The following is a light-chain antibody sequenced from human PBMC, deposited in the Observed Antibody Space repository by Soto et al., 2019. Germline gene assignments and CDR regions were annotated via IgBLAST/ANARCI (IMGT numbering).Light chain of an antibody. Sequence: DIQMTQSPSTLSASVGDRVTITCRASQSISSYLNWYQQKPGTAPKLLIYGASNLQSGVPARFSGSGSGTEFTLTIGCLQPEDFATFYCQQSYSTPLTVGGGTKVDIK. CDR3: QQSYSTPLT. V-gene: IGKV1-39*01. J-gene: IGKJ4*02. CDR1: QSISSY. CDR2: GAS.